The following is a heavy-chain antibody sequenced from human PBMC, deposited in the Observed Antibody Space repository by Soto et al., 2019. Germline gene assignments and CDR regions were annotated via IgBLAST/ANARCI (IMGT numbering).Heavy chain of an antibody. J-gene: IGHJ5*02. CDR3: ARGGPAAAGGIWFDP. D-gene: IGHD6-13*01. CDR1: GGSFSCYY. Sequence: ETLSLTCAVYGGSFSCYYWSWILHPPGKGLEWIGEINHSGSTNYNPSLKSRVTISVDTSKNQFSLKLSSVTAADTAVYYCARGGPAAAGGIWFDPWGQGTLVTVSS. V-gene: IGHV4-34*01. CDR2: INHSGST.